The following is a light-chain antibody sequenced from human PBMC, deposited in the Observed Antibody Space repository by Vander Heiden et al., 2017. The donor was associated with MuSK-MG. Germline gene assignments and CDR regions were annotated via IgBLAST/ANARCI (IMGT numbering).Light chain of an antibody. J-gene: IGKJ2*01. Sequence: DIQMTQSPSSLSASVGDRVTITCRASQSISSYLNWYQQKPGKAPKLLIYAASSLLSGVPSRFSGSGSGTDFTLTIRRLQPEDFATYYCQRSYSTPSTFGQGTKLEIK. V-gene: IGKV1-39*01. CDR1: QSISSY. CDR3: QRSYSTPST. CDR2: AAS.